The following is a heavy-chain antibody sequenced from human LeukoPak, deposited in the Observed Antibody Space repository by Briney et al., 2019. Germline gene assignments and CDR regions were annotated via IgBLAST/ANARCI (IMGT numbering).Heavy chain of an antibody. CDR1: GDSITSGTHY. D-gene: IGHD2-2*02. CDR2: VYYSGDT. CDR3: ARSIGMLYTVGGFDP. V-gene: IGHV4-39*02. Sequence: PSETLSLTCTVSGDSITSGTHYWGWIRQSPGKGLEWIAGVYYSGDTYYNPSLKSRVTMSVDTTKNHFSLKLTSVTASDTAVYYCARSIGMLYTVGGFDPWGQGALVTVSS. J-gene: IGHJ5*02.